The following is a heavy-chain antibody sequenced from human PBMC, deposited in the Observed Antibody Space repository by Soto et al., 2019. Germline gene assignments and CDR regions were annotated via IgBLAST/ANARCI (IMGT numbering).Heavy chain of an antibody. V-gene: IGHV4-59*08. CDR3: VRHGFGSLHGLVDV. CDR1: GGSITNYY. D-gene: IGHD3-10*01. Sequence: QVQLQESGPGLVKPSETLSLTCTVSGGSITNYYCSWFRQPPGKGLEWIGYIQYSGYSAYNLSLKRRVTMSMDTSKTQFSLMLESVTATDTAVYYCVRHGFGSLHGLVDVWGQGTRVIVSS. J-gene: IGHJ6*02. CDR2: IQYSGYS.